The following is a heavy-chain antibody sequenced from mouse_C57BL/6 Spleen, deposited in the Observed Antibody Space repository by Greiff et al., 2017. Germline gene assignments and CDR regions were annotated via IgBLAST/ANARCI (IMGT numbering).Heavy chain of an antibody. D-gene: IGHD2-1*01. Sequence: QVQLQQPGAELVMPGASVKLSCKASGYTFTSYWMHWVKQRPGQGLEWIGEIDPSDSYTNYNQKFKGKSTLTVDKSSSTAYMQLSSLTSEDSAVXYCARSAGNYDYWGQGTTLTVSS. CDR2: IDPSDSYT. CDR3: ARSAGNYDY. CDR1: GYTFTSYW. J-gene: IGHJ2*01. V-gene: IGHV1-69*01.